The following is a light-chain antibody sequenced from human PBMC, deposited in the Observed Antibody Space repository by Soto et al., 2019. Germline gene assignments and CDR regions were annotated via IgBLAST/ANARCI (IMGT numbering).Light chain of an antibody. CDR3: QQYENLPT. Sequence: DIVMTQSPDSLAVSLGERATINCKSSQSVLYSSNNKNYLAWYQQKPGQPPKLLIYWASTRESGVPDRFSGSGSGTDFTLTISSLQAEDIATYYCQQYENLPTFGQGTRLEIK. CDR2: WAS. CDR1: QSVLYSSNNKNY. J-gene: IGKJ5*01. V-gene: IGKV4-1*01.